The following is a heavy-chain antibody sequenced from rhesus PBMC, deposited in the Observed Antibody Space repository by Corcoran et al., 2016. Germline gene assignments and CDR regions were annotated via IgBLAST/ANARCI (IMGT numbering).Heavy chain of an antibody. Sequence: QVQLQESGPGLVKPSETLSVTCAVSGASLSNNYWSWLRQAPGMGLEGIGYISGSDCSTTYNPSLDRRVTLSVDTSKNQVFLKLGAVTAADTAVYYCAREYSNYYFDYWGQGVLVTVSS. CDR2: ISGSDCST. D-gene: IGHD4-23*01. CDR1: GASLSNNY. J-gene: IGHJ4*01. V-gene: IGHV4-169*02. CDR3: AREYSNYYFDY.